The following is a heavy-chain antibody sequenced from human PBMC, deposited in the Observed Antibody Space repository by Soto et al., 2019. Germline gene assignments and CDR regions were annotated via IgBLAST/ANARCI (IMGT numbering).Heavy chain of an antibody. V-gene: IGHV4-31*03. D-gene: IGHD3-22*01. CDR1: RGSISSGGYY. J-gene: IGHJ5*02. CDR2: IYYSGST. CDR3: ARGPPLYYYDSSGLYGFDP. Sequence: QVQLQESGPGLVKPSQTLSLTCTVSRGSISSGGYYWSWIRQHPVKGLEWIGYIYYSGSTYYNPSLTSRATISVDTSKSQFSLKLSSVNAGDTAVYYCARGPPLYYYDSSGLYGFDPWGQGTLVTVSS.